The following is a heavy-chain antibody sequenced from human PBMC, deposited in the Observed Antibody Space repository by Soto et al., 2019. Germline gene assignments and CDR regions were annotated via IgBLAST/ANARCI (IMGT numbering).Heavy chain of an antibody. J-gene: IGHJ4*02. CDR2: IYYSGST. V-gene: IGHV4-31*03. CDR3: ASSRIGGSCYYY. CDR1: GGSISSGGYY. Sequence: SETLSLTCTVSGGSISSGGYYWSWIRQHPGKGLEWIGYIYYSGSTYYNPSLKSRVTISVDTSKNQFSLKLSSVTAADTAVYYCASSRIGGSCYYYWGQGTLVTVS. D-gene: IGHD2-15*01.